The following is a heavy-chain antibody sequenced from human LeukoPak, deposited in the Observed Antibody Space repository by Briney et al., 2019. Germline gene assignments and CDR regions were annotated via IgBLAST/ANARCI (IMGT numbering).Heavy chain of an antibody. CDR2: IYHSGST. CDR1: GYSISSGYY. D-gene: IGHD1-26*01. CDR3: ARDSGSYYPYYYYYMDV. V-gene: IGHV4-38-2*02. J-gene: IGHJ6*03. Sequence: PSETLSLTCTVSGYSISSGYYWGWIRQPPGKGLGWIGSIYHSGSTYYNPSLKSRVTISADTSKNQFSLKLSSVTAADTAVYYCARDSGSYYPYYYYYMDVWGKGTTVTVSS.